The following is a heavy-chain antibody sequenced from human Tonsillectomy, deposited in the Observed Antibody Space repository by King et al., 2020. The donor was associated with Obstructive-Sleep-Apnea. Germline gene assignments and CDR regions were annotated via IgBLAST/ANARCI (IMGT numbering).Heavy chain of an antibody. Sequence: QVQLVESGGGVVQPGRSLRLSCAASGFTFSSYAMHWVRQAPGKGLEWGAVISYDGSNKYYADSVKGRFTISRDNSKNTLYLQMNSLRAEDTAVYYCARATTIFGVVAGWGQGTLVTVSS. CDR1: GFTFSSYA. CDR2: ISYDGSNK. CDR3: ARATTIFGVVAG. J-gene: IGHJ4*02. V-gene: IGHV3-30*04. D-gene: IGHD3-3*01.